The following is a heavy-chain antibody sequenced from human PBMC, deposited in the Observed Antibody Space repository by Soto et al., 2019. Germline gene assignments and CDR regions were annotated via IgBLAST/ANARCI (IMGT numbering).Heavy chain of an antibody. Sequence: PSETLSLTCAVYGGAFGGYYWTWIRQPPGTGLKWIGEINHSGSTNYNPSLKSRVTISVDTSKNQFSLKLTSVTAADTAVYYCARDKITGLFDYWGQGTLVT. J-gene: IGHJ4*02. CDR1: GGAFGGYY. CDR3: ARDKITGLFDY. CDR2: INHSGST. V-gene: IGHV4-34*01. D-gene: IGHD2-8*02.